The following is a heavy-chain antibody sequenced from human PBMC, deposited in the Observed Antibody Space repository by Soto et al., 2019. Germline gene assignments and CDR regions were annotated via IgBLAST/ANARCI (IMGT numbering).Heavy chain of an antibody. J-gene: IGHJ6*02. D-gene: IGHD3-10*01. CDR2: ISGSGGST. V-gene: IGHV3-23*01. CDR3: ATSYGTYYHYGMDV. CDR1: GFTFSSYA. Sequence: GGSLRLSCAGSGFTFSSYAMSWVRQAPGKGLEWVSAISGSGGSTYYADSVKGRFTISRDNSKNTLYLQMNSLRAEDTAVYYCATSYGTYYHYGMDVWGQGNTVTVSS.